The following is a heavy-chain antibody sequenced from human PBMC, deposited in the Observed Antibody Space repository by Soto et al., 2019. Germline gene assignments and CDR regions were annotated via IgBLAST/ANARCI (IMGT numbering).Heavy chain of an antibody. CDR3: ARVQVTASPVGWLVP. CDR2: IDYSGST. J-gene: IGHJ5*02. CDR1: GGSISSGGYY. Sequence: SETLSLTCTVSGGSISSGGYYWSWISQHPGKGLEWIGYIDYSGSTYYNPSLKSRVTISVDTSKNQFSLKLSSVTAADTAVYYCARVQVTASPVGWLVPWGQATLVTVSS. V-gene: IGHV4-31*03. D-gene: IGHD2-2*01.